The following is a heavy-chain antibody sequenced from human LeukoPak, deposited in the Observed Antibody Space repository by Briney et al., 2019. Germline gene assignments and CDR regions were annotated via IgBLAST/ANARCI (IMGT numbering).Heavy chain of an antibody. V-gene: IGHV4-39*07. CDR2: IYYSGST. Sequence: SETLSLTCTVSGGSISSSSYYWGWIRQPPGKGLEWIGSIYYSGSTYYNPSLKSRVTISVDTSKNQFSLKLSSVTAADTAVYYCARRRTTGTTGYFDYWGQGTLVTVSS. J-gene: IGHJ4*02. CDR1: GGSISSSSYY. D-gene: IGHD1-1*01. CDR3: ARRRTTGTTGYFDY.